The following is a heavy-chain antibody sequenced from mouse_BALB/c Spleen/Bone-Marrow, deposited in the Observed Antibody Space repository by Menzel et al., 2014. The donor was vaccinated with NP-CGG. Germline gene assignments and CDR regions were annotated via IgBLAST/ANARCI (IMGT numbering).Heavy chain of an antibody. Sequence: EVQLQQSGAELVKPGASVKLSCTASGFNIKDTYMHWVNQRPEQGLEWIGRIDPANGNTKYDPKFQGKATITADTSSNTAYLQLGSLTSEDTAVYYCATMITDWYFDVWGAGTTVTVSS. CDR2: IDPANGNT. CDR3: ATMITDWYFDV. D-gene: IGHD2-4*01. CDR1: GFNIKDTY. V-gene: IGHV14-3*02. J-gene: IGHJ1*01.